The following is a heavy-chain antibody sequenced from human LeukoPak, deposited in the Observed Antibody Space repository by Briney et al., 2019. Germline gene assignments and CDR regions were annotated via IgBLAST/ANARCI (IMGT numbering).Heavy chain of an antibody. D-gene: IGHD2-2*02. CDR1: GGSFSGYY. J-gene: IGHJ5*02. CDR2: INDSGST. Sequence: SETLSLTCAVYGGSFSGYYWSWIRQPPGKGLEWIGEINDSGSTNYNPSLKSRVTISKDTSKNQFYLKLSSVTAADTAVYYCASGERYCSSTSCYTPWFDPWGQGNLVTVSS. V-gene: IGHV4-34*01. CDR3: ASGERYCSSTSCYTPWFDP.